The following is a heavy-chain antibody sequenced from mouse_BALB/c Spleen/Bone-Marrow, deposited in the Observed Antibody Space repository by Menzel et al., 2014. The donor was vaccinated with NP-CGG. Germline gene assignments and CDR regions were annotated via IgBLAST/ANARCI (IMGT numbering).Heavy chain of an antibody. V-gene: IGHV1-69*01. CDR3: ARSDYRYDPLAY. D-gene: IGHD2-14*01. J-gene: IGHJ3*01. Sequence: QVQLKQSGAELVMPGASAKMSCKASGHTFTDYWMHWVKQRPGQGLEWIGAIDTSDSYTSYNQKFKGKATLTVDESSNTAYMQLSSLTSEDSAVYYCARSDYRYDPLAYWGQGTLVTVSA. CDR2: IDTSDSYT. CDR1: GHTFTDYW.